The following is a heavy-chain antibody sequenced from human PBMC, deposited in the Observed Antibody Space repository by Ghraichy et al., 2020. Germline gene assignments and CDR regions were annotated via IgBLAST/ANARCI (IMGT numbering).Heavy chain of an antibody. D-gene: IGHD3-3*01. CDR2: INHSGST. CDR1: GGSFSGYY. Sequence: SQTRSLTCAVYGGSFSGYYWSWIRQPPGKGLEWIGEINHSGSTNYNPSLKSRVTISVDTSKNQFSLKLSSVTAADTAVYYCARLRFLEWLLYRGNWFDPWGQGTLVTVSS. CDR3: ARLRFLEWLLYRGNWFDP. J-gene: IGHJ5*02. V-gene: IGHV4-34*01.